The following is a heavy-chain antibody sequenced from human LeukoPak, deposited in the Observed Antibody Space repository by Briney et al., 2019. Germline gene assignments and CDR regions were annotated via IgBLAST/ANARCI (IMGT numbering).Heavy chain of an antibody. CDR2: IYSGGTT. Sequence: PGGSLRLSCAASGFTVSSKYMSWVRQAPGKGLEWVSVIYSGGTTYYADSVKGRFTISRDDFKNTLYLQMNSLRAEDTAVYYCADSSTYLYSQHWGQGTLVTVSS. J-gene: IGHJ1*01. D-gene: IGHD3-22*01. CDR3: ADSSTYLYSQH. V-gene: IGHV3-53*01. CDR1: GFTVSSKY.